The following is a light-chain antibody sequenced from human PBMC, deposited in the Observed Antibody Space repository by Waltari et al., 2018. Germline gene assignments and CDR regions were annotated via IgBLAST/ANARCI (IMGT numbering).Light chain of an antibody. V-gene: IGLV2-23*02. CDR3: SSYAGSVV. CDR1: SSGIGGFNV. Sequence: QSALTQPASVSGSRGQSITISCTGSSSGIGGFNVVSWYQHHPGKAPKLLIYGVNNRPSGVSNHFSGSKSGNTASLTISGLQAEDEADYYCSSYAGSVVFGGGTKLTVL. J-gene: IGLJ3*02. CDR2: GVN.